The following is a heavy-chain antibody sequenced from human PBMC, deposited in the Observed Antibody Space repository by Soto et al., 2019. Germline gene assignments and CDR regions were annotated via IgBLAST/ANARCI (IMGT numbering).Heavy chain of an antibody. J-gene: IGHJ6*02. Sequence: VGSLRLSCAASGFTFSRYSMNWVRQAPGKGLEWVSSISSSSSYIYYADSVKGRFTISRDNDKNSLYLQMNSLRAEDTAVYYCARDRLDTAMDPYYYYYGMDVWGQGTTVTVSS. CDR3: ARDRLDTAMDPYYYYYGMDV. CDR1: GFTFSRYS. V-gene: IGHV3-21*01. D-gene: IGHD5-18*01. CDR2: ISSSSSYI.